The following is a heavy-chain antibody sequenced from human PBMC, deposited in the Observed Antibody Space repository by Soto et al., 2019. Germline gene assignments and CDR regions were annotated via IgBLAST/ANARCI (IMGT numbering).Heavy chain of an antibody. CDR3: ARGIRPIVVRPLYYFDY. V-gene: IGHV4-34*01. CDR2: INHSGST. D-gene: IGHD3-22*01. J-gene: IGHJ4*02. Sequence: SFSGYYWSWLRQPPGKGLEWIGEINHSGSTNYNPSLKSRVTISVDTSKNQFSLKLSSVTAADTAVYYCARGIRPIVVRPLYYFDYWGQGTLVTVSS. CDR1: SFSGYY.